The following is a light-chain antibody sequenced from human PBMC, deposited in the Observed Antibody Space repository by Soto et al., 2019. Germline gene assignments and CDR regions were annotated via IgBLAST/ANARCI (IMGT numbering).Light chain of an antibody. CDR3: MQALQTPLT. V-gene: IGKV2-28*01. J-gene: IGKJ4*01. CDR1: QSLLHSNGYNY. Sequence: DIVMTQSPLSLPVTPGEPASISCRSSQSLLHSNGYNYLDWYLQKPGQSPQLLIYLGSNRASGVPDRFSGSGSGTDSTLKISRVEAEDVGVYYCMQALQTPLTFGGGTKVELK. CDR2: LGS.